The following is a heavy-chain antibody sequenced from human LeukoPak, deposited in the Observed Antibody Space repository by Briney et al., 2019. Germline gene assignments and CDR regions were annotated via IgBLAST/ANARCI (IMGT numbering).Heavy chain of an antibody. V-gene: IGHV4-59*11. Sequence: SETLSLTCTVSGGSISSHYWSWIRQPPGKGLEWVGYIYYSGTTNYNPSLKSRVTISVDTSKNQFSLKLSSVAAADTAVYYCARGVYIAAAQYGYWGQGTLVTVSS. J-gene: IGHJ4*02. CDR1: GGSISSHY. CDR2: IYYSGTT. D-gene: IGHD6-13*01. CDR3: ARGVYIAAAQYGY.